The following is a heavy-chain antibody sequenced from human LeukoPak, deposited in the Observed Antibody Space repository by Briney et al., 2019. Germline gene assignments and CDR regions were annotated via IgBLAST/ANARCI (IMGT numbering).Heavy chain of an antibody. Sequence: GGSLRLSCAASGFTFSSYAMSWVRQAPGKGLEWVSTISGSGDRTYYADSVKGRFTISRDNPKNTLFLHMNSLRAEDTAVYSCAKGYYGSGSYGWFDYWGQGTLVTVSS. V-gene: IGHV3-23*01. J-gene: IGHJ4*02. CDR1: GFTFSSYA. CDR2: ISGSGDRT. CDR3: AKGYYGSGSYGWFDY. D-gene: IGHD3-10*01.